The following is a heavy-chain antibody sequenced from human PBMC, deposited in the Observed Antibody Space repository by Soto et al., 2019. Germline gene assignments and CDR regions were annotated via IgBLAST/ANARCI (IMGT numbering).Heavy chain of an antibody. CDR2: ISGSDGKT. CDR3: ARWSYLDY. V-gene: IGHV3-23*01. J-gene: IGHJ4*02. D-gene: IGHD3-3*01. Sequence: GGSLRLSCAASGFSFGSYALSWVRQAPGKGLEWVSTISGSDGKTFYADSVKGRFPISRDTPQSALYLQMNSLRADDTAMYYCARWSYLDYWGQGTRVTVSS. CDR1: GFSFGSYA.